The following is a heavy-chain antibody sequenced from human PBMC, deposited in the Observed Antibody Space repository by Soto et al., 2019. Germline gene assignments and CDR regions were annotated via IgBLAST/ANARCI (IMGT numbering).Heavy chain of an antibody. D-gene: IGHD3-10*01. J-gene: IGHJ5*02. CDR1: GGSISSNSHY. CDR2: IYYSGST. CDR3: ARYSPELWFGELSWFDP. V-gene: IGHV4-39*01. Sequence: SETLSLTCTVSGGSISSNSHYWGWIRQPPGKGLEWIGSIYYSGSTYYNPSLKSRVTISVDTSKNQFSLKLSSVTAADTAVYYCARYSPELWFGELSWFDPWGQGTLVTVSS.